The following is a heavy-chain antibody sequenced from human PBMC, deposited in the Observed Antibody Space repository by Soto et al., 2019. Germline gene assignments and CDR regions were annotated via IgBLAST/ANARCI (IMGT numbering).Heavy chain of an antibody. V-gene: IGHV3-21*01. D-gene: IGHD6-19*01. CDR1: GFTFSSYS. CDR2: ISSSSSYI. J-gene: IGHJ4*02. Sequence: PGGSLRLSCAASGFTFSSYSMNWVRQAPGKGLEWVSSISSSSSYIYYADSVKGRFTISRDNAKNSLYLQMNSLRAEDTAVYYCAREVDSSGWPWGGLDFDYWGQGTLVTVSS. CDR3: AREVDSSGWPWGGLDFDY.